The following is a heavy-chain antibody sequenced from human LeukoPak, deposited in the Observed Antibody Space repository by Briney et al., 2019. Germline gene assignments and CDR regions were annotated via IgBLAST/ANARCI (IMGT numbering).Heavy chain of an antibody. CDR2: ISSSSSYI. CDR3: ARDHYDILTGYLYYYYYGMDV. CDR1: GFTFSSYG. D-gene: IGHD3-9*01. Sequence: GGSLRLSCAASGFTFSSYGMHWVRQAPGKGLEWVSSISSSSSYIYYADSVKGRFTISRDNAKNSLYLQMNSLRAEDTAVYYCARDHYDILTGYLYYYYYGMDVWGQGTTVTVSS. J-gene: IGHJ6*02. V-gene: IGHV3-21*01.